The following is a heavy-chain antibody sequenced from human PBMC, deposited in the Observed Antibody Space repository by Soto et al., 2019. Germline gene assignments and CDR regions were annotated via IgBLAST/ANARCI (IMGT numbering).Heavy chain of an antibody. D-gene: IGHD6-19*01. V-gene: IGHV1-69*13. Sequence: GASVKVSCKASGGTFSSYAISWVRQAPGQGLEWMGGIIPIFGTANYAQKFQGRVTITADESTSTAYMELSSLRSEDTAVYYCARDYPGMGIAVAGPLDYWGQGTLVTVSS. J-gene: IGHJ4*02. CDR3: ARDYPGMGIAVAGPLDY. CDR2: IIPIFGTA. CDR1: GGTFSSYA.